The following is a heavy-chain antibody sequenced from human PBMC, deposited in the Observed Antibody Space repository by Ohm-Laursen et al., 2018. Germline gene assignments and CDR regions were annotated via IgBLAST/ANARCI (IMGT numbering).Heavy chain of an antibody. CDR3: ARSNGYSSNWYFDS. CDR2: IYPDDSDT. J-gene: IGHJ4*02. CDR1: GYSFTSYW. V-gene: IGHV5-51*01. D-gene: IGHD6-13*01. Sequence: RESLKISCKGSGYSFTSYWIAWVRQMPGKGLEWMGIIYPDDSDTKYSPSFQGQVTISADKSISTAYLQWSSLKASDTAMYYCARSNGYSSNWYFDSWGQGTLVPVSS.